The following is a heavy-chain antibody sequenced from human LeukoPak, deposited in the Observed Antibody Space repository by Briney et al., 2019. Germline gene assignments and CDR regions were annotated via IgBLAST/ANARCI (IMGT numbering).Heavy chain of an antibody. CDR3: ARGRYLTTGGGAAAGFLDY. V-gene: IGHV4-34*01. Sequence: SETLSLTCAVYGGSFSGYYWTWIRQPPGKGLEWIGEINQSGSTNYNPSLKSRVSMSVDTSKKQFSLKLSSMTAADTAVYYCARGRYLTTGGGAAAGFLDYWGQGTLVTVSS. D-gene: IGHD6-13*01. CDR1: GGSFSGYY. CDR2: INQSGST. J-gene: IGHJ4*02.